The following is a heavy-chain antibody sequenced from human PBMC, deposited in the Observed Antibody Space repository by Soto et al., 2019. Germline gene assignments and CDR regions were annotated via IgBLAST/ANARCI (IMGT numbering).Heavy chain of an antibody. V-gene: IGHV3-53*01. D-gene: IGHD3-3*01. J-gene: IGHJ3*02. CDR1: GVTVSSNY. CDR2: IYSDDRT. CDR3: TRERFLEWLVGVRFWAFDN. Sequence: GGSLRLSCAASGVTVSSNYMNWVRQPPGKGLAWVSVIYSDDRTYYADSVKGRFTISRDNSETTVYLQLNSLRAEDTAVYYCTRERFLEWLVGVRFWAFDNWGQGTMVTVSS.